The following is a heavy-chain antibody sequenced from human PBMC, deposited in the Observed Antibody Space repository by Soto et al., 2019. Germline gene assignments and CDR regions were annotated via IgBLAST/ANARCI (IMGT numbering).Heavy chain of an antibody. V-gene: IGHV1-69*13. Sequence: SVKVSCKASGGTFSSYAISWVRQAPGQGLEWMGGIIPIFGTANYAQKFQGRVTITADESTSTAYMELSSLRSEDTAVYYCARAFGYCSGGSCYRNWFDPWCQGTLVTVSS. D-gene: IGHD2-15*01. CDR3: ARAFGYCSGGSCYRNWFDP. CDR2: IIPIFGTA. CDR1: GGTFSSYA. J-gene: IGHJ5*02.